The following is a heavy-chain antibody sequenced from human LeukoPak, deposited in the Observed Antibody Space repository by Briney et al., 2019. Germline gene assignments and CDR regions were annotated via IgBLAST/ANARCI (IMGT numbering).Heavy chain of an antibody. CDR1: GFAFSSHA. J-gene: IGHJ6*02. Sequence: GGSLRLSCAASGFAFSSHAMSWVRQAPGKGLEWVSSIVGTGVSRDYADSVKGRFTVSRDNSNNTVYLQMNSLRAEDTAVYYCASSGNFYGSGMDVWGQGTTVTVSS. V-gene: IGHV3-23*01. CDR2: IVGTGVSR. D-gene: IGHD3-10*01. CDR3: ASSGNFYGSGMDV.